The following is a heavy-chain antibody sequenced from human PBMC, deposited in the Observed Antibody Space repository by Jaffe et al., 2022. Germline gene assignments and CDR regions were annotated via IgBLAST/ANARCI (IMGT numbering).Heavy chain of an antibody. J-gene: IGHJ4*02. CDR1: GYSISSGYY. D-gene: IGHD2-15*01. V-gene: IGHV4-38-2*01. CDR2: IYHSGST. Sequence: QVQLQESGPGLVKPSETLSLTCAVSGYSISSGYYWGWIRQPPGKGLEWIGSIYHSGSTYYNPSLKSRVTISVDTSKNQFSLKLSSVTAADTAVYYCARQRDMGIFDYWGQGTLVTVSS. CDR3: ARQRDMGIFDY.